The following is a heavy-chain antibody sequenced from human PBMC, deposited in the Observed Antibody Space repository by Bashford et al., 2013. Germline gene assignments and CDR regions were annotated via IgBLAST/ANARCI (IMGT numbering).Heavy chain of an antibody. CDR2: ISGGDYGT. D-gene: IGHD3-10*01. CDR3: AKDLGPSLWFGNTPFDY. Sequence: VRQAPGKGLEWVSTISGGDYGTYYADSVKGRFTISRDNSKNTLYLQMNSLRAEDTAVYYCAKDLGPSLWFGNTPFDYVGPGNPGHRLL. V-gene: IGHV3-23*01. J-gene: IGHJ4*02.